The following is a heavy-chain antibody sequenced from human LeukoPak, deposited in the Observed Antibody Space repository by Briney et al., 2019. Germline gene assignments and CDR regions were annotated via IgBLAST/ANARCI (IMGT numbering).Heavy chain of an antibody. CDR3: ASPYTSGWSLYFDN. V-gene: IGHV3-30-3*01. J-gene: IGHJ4*02. CDR2: ISHDGGNK. D-gene: IGHD6-19*01. CDR1: GFTFSSYT. Sequence: GGSLRLSCAASGFTFSSYTMHWVRQAPDKGLEWVAVISHDGGNKYYADSVKGRFTISRDNSKNTLYLQMNGLRAEETAMYYCASPYTSGWSLYFDNWGQGTLVTVSS.